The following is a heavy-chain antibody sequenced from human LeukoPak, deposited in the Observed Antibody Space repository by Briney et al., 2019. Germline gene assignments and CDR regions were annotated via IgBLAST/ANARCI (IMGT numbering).Heavy chain of an antibody. Sequence: SETLSLTCSVSGGSISHYYWSWIRQPPGKGLEWIGYIYDSGSTNYNPSLKSRVTISVDTSKNQFSLKLSSVTAADTAVYYCARDGGGSGYRNLYYYYYGMDVWGQGTTVTVSS. CDR3: ARDGGGSGYRNLYYYYYGMDV. J-gene: IGHJ6*02. D-gene: IGHD3-22*01. CDR2: IYDSGST. V-gene: IGHV4-59*12. CDR1: GGSISHYY.